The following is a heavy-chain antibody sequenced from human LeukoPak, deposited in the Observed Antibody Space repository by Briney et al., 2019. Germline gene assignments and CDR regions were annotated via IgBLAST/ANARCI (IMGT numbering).Heavy chain of an antibody. CDR3: ARSEVVVAAGPFDY. CDR1: GYTYTSYD. J-gene: IGHJ4*02. Sequence: ASVKVSCKASGYTYTSYDINWVRQATGQGLEWMGWMNPNSGNTGYAQKFQGRVTMTRNTSISTAYMELSSLRSEDTAVYYCARSEVVVAAGPFDYWGQGTLVTVSS. V-gene: IGHV1-8*01. CDR2: MNPNSGNT. D-gene: IGHD2-15*01.